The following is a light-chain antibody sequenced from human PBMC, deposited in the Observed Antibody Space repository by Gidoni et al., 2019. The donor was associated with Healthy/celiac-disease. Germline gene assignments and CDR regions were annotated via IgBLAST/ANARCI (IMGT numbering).Light chain of an antibody. Sequence: GQRVTISCSGSSSNIGSNYVYWYQQLPGTAPKLLIYRNNQRPSGVPDRFSGSKSGTSASLAISGLRSEDEADYYCAAWDDSLSGWVFGGGTKLTVL. J-gene: IGLJ3*02. CDR1: SSNIGSNY. V-gene: IGLV1-47*01. CDR2: RNN. CDR3: AAWDDSLSGWV.